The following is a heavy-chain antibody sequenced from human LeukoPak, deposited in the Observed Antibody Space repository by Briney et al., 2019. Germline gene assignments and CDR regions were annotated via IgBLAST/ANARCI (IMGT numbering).Heavy chain of an antibody. Sequence: GGSLRLSCAASGFTFSSYSMSWVRQAPGKGLEWVSAISGSGGSTYYADSVKGRFTISRDNSKNTLYLQMNSLRAEDTAVYYCAKGHSPSGIAVADRRGGGVIDYWGQGTLVTVSS. V-gene: IGHV3-23*01. J-gene: IGHJ4*02. CDR1: GFTFSSYS. CDR2: ISGSGGST. D-gene: IGHD6-19*01. CDR3: AKGHSPSGIAVADRRGGGVIDY.